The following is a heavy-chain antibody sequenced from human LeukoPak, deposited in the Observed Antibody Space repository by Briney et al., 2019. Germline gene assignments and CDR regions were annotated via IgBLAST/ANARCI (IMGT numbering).Heavy chain of an antibody. Sequence: GGSLRLSCAASGFTFTTYWMHWVRQAPGKGLVWVSHINSDGSITSYADSVKGRFTVSRDNTKNTLYLQVNSLRVEDTAVYYCARGGLEPVDYWGQGTLVTVSS. CDR2: INSDGSIT. V-gene: IGHV3-74*01. CDR1: GFTFTTYW. J-gene: IGHJ4*02. D-gene: IGHD5-24*01. CDR3: ARGGLEPVDY.